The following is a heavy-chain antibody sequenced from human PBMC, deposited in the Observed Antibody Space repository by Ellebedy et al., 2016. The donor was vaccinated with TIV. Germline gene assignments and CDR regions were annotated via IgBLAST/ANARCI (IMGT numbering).Heavy chain of an antibody. Sequence: GESLKISCAASGFTFSSNYMSWVRQAPGKGLEWVSDIYSGGSTYYADSVKGRFTISRDNSKNTLYLQMNSLRAEDTAVYYCARMIPMDVWGQGTTVTVS. J-gene: IGHJ6*02. V-gene: IGHV3-66*01. D-gene: IGHD3-22*01. CDR2: IYSGGST. CDR3: ARMIPMDV. CDR1: GFTFSSNY.